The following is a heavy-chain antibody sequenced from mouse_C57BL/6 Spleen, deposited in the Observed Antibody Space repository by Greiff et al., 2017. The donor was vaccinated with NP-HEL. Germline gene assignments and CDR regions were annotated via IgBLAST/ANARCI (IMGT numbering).Heavy chain of an antibody. V-gene: IGHV1-80*01. CDR3: ARHSYGSRVYWYFDV. Sequence: VQLQQSGAELVKPGASVKISCKASGYAFSSYWMNWVKQRPGKGLERIGQIYPGDGDTNYNGKFKGKATLTADKSSSTAYMQLSSLTSEDSAVDFCARHSYGSRVYWYFDVWGTGTTVTVSS. CDR2: IYPGDGDT. CDR1: GYAFSSYW. D-gene: IGHD1-1*01. J-gene: IGHJ1*03.